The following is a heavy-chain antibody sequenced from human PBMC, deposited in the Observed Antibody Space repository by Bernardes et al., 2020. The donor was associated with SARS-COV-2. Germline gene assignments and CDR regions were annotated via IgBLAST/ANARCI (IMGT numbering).Heavy chain of an antibody. Sequence: GGSLRLSCAASGFTFSSYSMNWVRQAPGKGLEWVSSISSSSSYIYYADSVKGRFTISRDNAKNSLYLQMNSLRAEDTAVYYCASLILLWFGEYPSPYDYWGQGTLVTVSS. CDR1: GFTFSSYS. V-gene: IGHV3-21*01. J-gene: IGHJ4*02. CDR2: ISSSSSYI. CDR3: ASLILLWFGEYPSPYDY. D-gene: IGHD3-10*01.